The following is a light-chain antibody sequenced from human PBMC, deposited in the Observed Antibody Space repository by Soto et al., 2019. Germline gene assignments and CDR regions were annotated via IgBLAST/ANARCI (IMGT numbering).Light chain of an antibody. CDR2: KVS. CDR1: QSLLYSDGNTF. V-gene: IGKV2-30*01. CDR3: MQGTHWPHT. J-gene: IGKJ1*01. Sequence: DVVMTQSPLSLPVTPGQPASISCRSSQSLLYSDGNTFLSWPQQRPGQSPRRLIYKVSNRDSGVPDRFNGSGSGTDFTLKISGVEAEDVGLYYCMQGTHWPHTFGQGTKVDIK.